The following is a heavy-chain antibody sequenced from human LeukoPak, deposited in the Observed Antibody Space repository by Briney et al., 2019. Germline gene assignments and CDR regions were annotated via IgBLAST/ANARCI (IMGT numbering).Heavy chain of an antibody. CDR3: ARISGSYFGIYYYYYMDV. J-gene: IGHJ6*03. CDR1: EFSVGSNY. D-gene: IGHD1-26*01. Sequence: GGSLRLSCAASEFSVGSNYMTWVRQAPGKGLEWVSLIYSGGSTYYADSVKGRFTISRDNSKNTLYLQMNSLRAEDTAVYYCARISGSYFGIYYYYYMDVWGKGTTVTVSS. V-gene: IGHV3-66*01. CDR2: IYSGGST.